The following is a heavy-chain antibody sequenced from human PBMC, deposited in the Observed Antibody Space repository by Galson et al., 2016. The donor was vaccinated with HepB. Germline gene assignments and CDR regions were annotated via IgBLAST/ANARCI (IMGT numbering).Heavy chain of an antibody. D-gene: IGHD6-19*01. V-gene: IGHV3-33*06. Sequence: SLRLSCAASAFIFSNYGMHWVRQAPGKGLEWVAGIWTDGSNKYYGDSVKGRFTISRDNSKNTLYLQMNSLRAEDTAVYYCAKSKGGVWSYYFDYWGQGTLVTVSS. CDR1: AFIFSNYG. J-gene: IGHJ4*02. CDR2: IWTDGSNK. CDR3: AKSKGGVWSYYFDY.